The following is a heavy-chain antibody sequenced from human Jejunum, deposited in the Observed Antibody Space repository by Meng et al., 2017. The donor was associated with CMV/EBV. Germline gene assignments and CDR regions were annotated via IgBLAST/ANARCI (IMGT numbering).Heavy chain of an antibody. V-gene: IGHV1-2*02. J-gene: IGHJ5*02. CDR1: GYY. Sequence: GYYMHWVRQAPGQGLEWMGWINPNSGGTNYAQKFQGRVTMTRDTSISTAYMELNRLRSDDTAVYYCARDQGDFWSGYYGNNWFDPWGQGTLVTVSS. CDR2: INPNSGGT. CDR3: ARDQGDFWSGYYGNNWFDP. D-gene: IGHD3-3*01.